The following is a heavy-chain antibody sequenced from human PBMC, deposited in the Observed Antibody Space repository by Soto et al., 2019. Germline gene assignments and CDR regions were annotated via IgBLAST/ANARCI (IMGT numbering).Heavy chain of an antibody. CDR1: GFTFSSYA. V-gene: IGHV3-23*01. Sequence: GGSLRLSCAASGFTFSSYAMSWVRQAPGKGLEWVSAISGSGGSTYYADSVKGRFTISRDNSKNTLYLQMNSLRAEDTAVYYCAKDEGGSGWYLNWFDPWGQGTLVTVSS. J-gene: IGHJ5*02. D-gene: IGHD6-19*01. CDR3: AKDEGGSGWYLNWFDP. CDR2: ISGSGGST.